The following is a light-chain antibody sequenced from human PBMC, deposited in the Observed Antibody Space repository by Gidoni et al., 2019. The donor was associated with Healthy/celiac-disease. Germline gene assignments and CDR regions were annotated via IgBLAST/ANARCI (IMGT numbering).Light chain of an antibody. Sequence: QSVLTQPPSVSGAPGQTVTISCTGSSSNIGAGYDVHWYQQLPGTAPNLLIYGNSNRPSGVPDRFSGSKSGTSASLAITGLQAEDEADYYCQSYDSSLSGYVFGTGTKVTV. CDR2: GNS. CDR3: QSYDSSLSGYV. V-gene: IGLV1-40*01. CDR1: SSNIGAGYD. J-gene: IGLJ1*01.